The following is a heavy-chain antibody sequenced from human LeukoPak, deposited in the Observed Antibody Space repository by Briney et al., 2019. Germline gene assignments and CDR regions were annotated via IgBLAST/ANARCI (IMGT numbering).Heavy chain of an antibody. CDR2: IAHHGNNR. V-gene: IGHV3-30*02. CDR3: AKDGSWSCTD. Sequence: GGSLRLSCTTSGFTFSASAKHWVRQGPGKGLEWVSYIAHHGNNRYYVDSVKSRFTISRDNSKGTLYLQMNSLRGDDTAIYYCAKDGSWSCTDWGQGTLVTVAP. D-gene: IGHD2-21*01. J-gene: IGHJ4*02. CDR1: GFTFSASA.